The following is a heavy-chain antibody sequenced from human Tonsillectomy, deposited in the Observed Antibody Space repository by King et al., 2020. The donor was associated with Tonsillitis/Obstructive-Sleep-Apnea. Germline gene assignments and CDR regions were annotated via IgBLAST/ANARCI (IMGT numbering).Heavy chain of an antibody. D-gene: IGHD3-22*01. CDR2: IYYSGST. CDR1: GGSISSGGYY. Sequence: QLQESGPGLVKPSQTLSLTCTVSGGSISSGGYYWSWIRQHPGKGLEWIGYIYYSGSTYYNPSLKSRVTISVDTSKNQFSLKLSSVTAADTAVYYCARDLYYDSSGYYYPDAFDIWSQGTMVTVSS. J-gene: IGHJ3*02. V-gene: IGHV4-31*03. CDR3: ARDLYYDSSGYYYPDAFDI.